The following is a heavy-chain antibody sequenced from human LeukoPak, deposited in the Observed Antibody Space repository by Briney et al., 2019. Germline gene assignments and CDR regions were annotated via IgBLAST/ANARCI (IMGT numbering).Heavy chain of an antibody. CDR3: ARARVPIAVAGLYYFDY. J-gene: IGHJ4*02. V-gene: IGHV1-2*02. CDR1: GYTFTAYY. CDR2: IKPDSGSP. D-gene: IGHD6-19*01. Sequence: ASVKVSCKASGYTFTAYYIHWLRQAPGQGPEWMGWIKPDSGSPHYAQKFQGRVTMTRDTSSNSAYMDLTSLKSDDTALYYCARARVPIAVAGLYYFDYWGQGALVTVSS.